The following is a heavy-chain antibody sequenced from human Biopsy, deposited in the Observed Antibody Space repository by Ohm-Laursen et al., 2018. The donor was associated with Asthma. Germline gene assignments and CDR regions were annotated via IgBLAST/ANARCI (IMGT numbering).Heavy chain of an antibody. J-gene: IGHJ1*01. CDR2: IKHDGTER. V-gene: IGHV3-7*01. CDR1: GFSFGDYW. CDR3: ARTFYFWSPYHAEHYQL. Sequence: SLRLSCAASGFSFGDYWMSWVRQVPGKGLEWVANIKHDGTERNHVDSLKGRFTISRDNAKNSLYLQMNNLRAEDTAVYYCARTFYFWSPYHAEHYQLWGQGTLVTVSS. D-gene: IGHD3-3*01.